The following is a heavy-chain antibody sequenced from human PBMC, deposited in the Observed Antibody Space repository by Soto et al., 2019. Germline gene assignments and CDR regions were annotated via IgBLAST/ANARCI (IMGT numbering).Heavy chain of an antibody. J-gene: IGHJ4*02. V-gene: IGHV4-59*01. CDR1: GGSISSYY. Sequence: SETLSLTCTVSGGSISSYYWSWIRQPPGKGLEWIGYIYYSGSTNYNPSLKSRVTISVDTSKNQFSLKLSSVTAADTAVYNCARYHTYSWNNRLVVYSGQATLVTVSS. CDR2: IYYSGST. D-gene: IGHD1-20*01. CDR3: ARYHTYSWNNRLVVY.